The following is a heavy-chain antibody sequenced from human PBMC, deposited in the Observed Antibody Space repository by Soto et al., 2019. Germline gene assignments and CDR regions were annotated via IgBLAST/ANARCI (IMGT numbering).Heavy chain of an antibody. J-gene: IGHJ3*02. CDR1: GGSISSGNYY. Sequence: SETLSLTCTVSGGSISSGNYYWSWIRQPPGKGLEWIGFISYSGSTYYSTSLKSRVTLSVDTSKNQFSLKLTSVTAADTAVYYCARETSTYYVGAFDIWGQGTMVTVSS. V-gene: IGHV4-30-4*02. D-gene: IGHD3-10*02. CDR3: ARETSTYYVGAFDI. CDR2: ISYSGST.